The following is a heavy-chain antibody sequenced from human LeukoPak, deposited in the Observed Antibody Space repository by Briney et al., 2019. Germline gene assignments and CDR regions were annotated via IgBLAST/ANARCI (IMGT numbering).Heavy chain of an antibody. CDR2: ITNSGQTT. V-gene: IGHV3-11*04. J-gene: IGHJ6*04. CDR3: AELGITMIGGV. CDR1: GFTFSDYY. D-gene: IGHD3-10*02. Sequence: PGGSLRLSCAASGFTFSDYYMTWIRQAPGKGLEWVSYITNSGQTTYYADPVKGRFTISRDNAKNSLYLQMNSLRAEDTAVYYCAELGITMIGGVWGKGTTVTISS.